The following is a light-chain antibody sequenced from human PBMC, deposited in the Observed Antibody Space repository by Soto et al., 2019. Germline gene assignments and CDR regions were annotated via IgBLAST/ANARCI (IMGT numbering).Light chain of an antibody. J-gene: IGKJ5*01. CDR2: AAS. CDR1: QSISRW. CDR3: QQSYSTPPIT. V-gene: IGKV1-39*01. Sequence: DIQMTQSPSTLPASVGDTVTITCRASQSISRWLAWYQQKPGKAPKLMXYAASSLQSGVPSRFSGSGSGTDFTLTISSLQTEDFANYYCQQSYSTPPITFGQGTRLEIK.